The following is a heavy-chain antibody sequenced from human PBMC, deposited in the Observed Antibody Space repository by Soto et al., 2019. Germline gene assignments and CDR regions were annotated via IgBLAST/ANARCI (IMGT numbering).Heavy chain of an antibody. J-gene: IGHJ6*03. CDR1: GGSISSYY. Sequence: LSETLSLTCTVSGGSISSYYWSWIRQPPGKGLEWIGYIYYSGSTNYNPSLKSRVTISVDTSKNQFSLKLSSVTAADTAVYYCATSRGAYDILTGYYFFHYMDVWGKGTTVTVSS. V-gene: IGHV4-59*01. CDR3: ATSRGAYDILTGYYFFHYMDV. D-gene: IGHD3-9*01. CDR2: IYYSGST.